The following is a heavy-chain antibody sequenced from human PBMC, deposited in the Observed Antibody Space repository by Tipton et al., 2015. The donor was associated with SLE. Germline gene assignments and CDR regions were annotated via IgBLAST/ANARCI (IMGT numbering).Heavy chain of an antibody. CDR1: GGSISSSSYY. CDR3: ARKQWFGELSAFDI. CDR2: IYYSGST. J-gene: IGHJ3*02. D-gene: IGHD3-10*01. Sequence: TLSLTCTVSGGSISSSSYYWGWIRQPPGKGLEWIGSIYYSGSTYYNPSLTSRVTISVDTSKNQFSLKLNSVTAADTAVYYCARKQWFGELSAFDIWGQGTMVTVSS. V-gene: IGHV4-39*07.